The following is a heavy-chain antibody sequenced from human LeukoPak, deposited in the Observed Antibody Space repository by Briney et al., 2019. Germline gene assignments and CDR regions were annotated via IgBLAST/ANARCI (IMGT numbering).Heavy chain of an antibody. CDR1: GFTFSNYA. Sequence: GGSLRLSCAASGFTFSNYARTWVRQTPGKGLEGVSAIRGSGGGTSYAYSENRRFTMSRDNSKHTLYLQMNSVRVEDTAVYFCGRDQYGDYVGAFDFRGPGTLVTVSS. CDR2: IRGSGGGT. J-gene: IGHJ3*01. CDR3: GRDQYGDYVGAFDF. V-gene: IGHV3-23*01. D-gene: IGHD4-17*01.